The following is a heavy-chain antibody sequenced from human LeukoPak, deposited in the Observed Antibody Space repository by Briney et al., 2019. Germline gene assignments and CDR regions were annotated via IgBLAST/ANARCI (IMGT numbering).Heavy chain of an antibody. Sequence: GGSLRLSCAASGFTFSSYGMHWVRQAPGKGLEWVAFIRYDGSNKYYADSVKGRFTISRDNSKNTLYLQMNSLRAEDTAVYYCAKDGPFLGNYVSAYYYYYMDVWGKGTTVTISS. J-gene: IGHJ6*03. D-gene: IGHD4-11*01. CDR2: IRYDGSNK. CDR3: AKDGPFLGNYVSAYYYYYMDV. V-gene: IGHV3-30*02. CDR1: GFTFSSYG.